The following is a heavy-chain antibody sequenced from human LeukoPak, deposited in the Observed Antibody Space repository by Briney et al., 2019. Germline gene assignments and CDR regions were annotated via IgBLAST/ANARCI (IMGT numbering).Heavy chain of an antibody. V-gene: IGHV4-39*01. CDR3: ARRGAAAGHPQYAFDI. D-gene: IGHD6-13*01. CDR1: GGSISSSSYY. CDR2: INYSGST. J-gene: IGHJ3*02. Sequence: PSETLSLTCTGSGGSISSSSYYWGWIRQPPGKGLEWIGSINYSGSTYYNPSLKSRVTISVETSKNQFSLKLTSVTAADTAVYYCARRGAAAGHPQYAFDIWGQGTMVTVTS.